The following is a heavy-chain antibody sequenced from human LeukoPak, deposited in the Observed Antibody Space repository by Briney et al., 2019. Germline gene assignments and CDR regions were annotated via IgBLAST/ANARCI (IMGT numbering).Heavy chain of an antibody. CDR3: VKDDGWVQYAN. CDR2: ISGSGGST. CDR1: GFTFSSYA. J-gene: IGHJ4*02. Sequence: GRSLRLSCAASGFTFSSYAMSWVRQAPGKGLEWVSAISGSGGSTYYADSVKGRFTISRDNSKNTVYLQMNSLSAEDAAVYYCVKDDGWVQYANWGQGTLATVSS. D-gene: IGHD5-24*01. V-gene: IGHV3-23*01.